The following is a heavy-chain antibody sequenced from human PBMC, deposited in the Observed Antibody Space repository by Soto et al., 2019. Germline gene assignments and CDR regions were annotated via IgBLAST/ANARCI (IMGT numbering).Heavy chain of an antibody. D-gene: IGHD6-19*01. CDR1: GFTFSSYA. Sequence: GGSLRLSCAASGFTFSSYAMHWVRQAPGKGLEYVSAISSNGGSTYYANSVKGRFTISRDNSRNTLYLQLDSLRAEDTAVYFCARGTSGWDGIDYWGQGALVTVSS. CDR3: ARGTSGWDGIDY. V-gene: IGHV3-64*01. CDR2: ISSNGGST. J-gene: IGHJ4*02.